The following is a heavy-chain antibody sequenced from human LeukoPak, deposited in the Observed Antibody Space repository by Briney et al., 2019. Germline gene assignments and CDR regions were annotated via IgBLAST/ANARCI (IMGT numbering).Heavy chain of an antibody. D-gene: IGHD3-3*01. Sequence: GGSLRLSCAASGFTFSNYWMTWVRQAPGKGLEWVANIKQDGSEKYYADSVKGRFTISRDNSKNTLYLQMNSLRAEDTAVYYCARGKRITSGTFDIWGQGTMVTVSS. CDR1: GFTFSNYW. CDR3: ARGKRITSGTFDI. CDR2: IKQDGSEK. J-gene: IGHJ3*02. V-gene: IGHV3-7*01.